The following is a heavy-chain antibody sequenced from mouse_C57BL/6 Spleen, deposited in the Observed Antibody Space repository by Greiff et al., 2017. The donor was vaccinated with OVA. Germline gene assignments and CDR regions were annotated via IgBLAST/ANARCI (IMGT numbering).Heavy chain of an antibody. CDR2: IHPNSGST. J-gene: IGHJ3*01. CDR3: ARGSDYDFAY. Sequence: QVQLQQPGAELVKPGASVTLSCKASGYTFTSYWMHWVKQRPGQGLEWIGMIHPNSGSTNYNEKFKSKATLTVDKSSSTAYMQLSSLTSEDSAVYYCARGSDYDFAYWGQGTLVTVSA. D-gene: IGHD2-4*01. CDR1: GYTFTSYW. V-gene: IGHV1-64*01.